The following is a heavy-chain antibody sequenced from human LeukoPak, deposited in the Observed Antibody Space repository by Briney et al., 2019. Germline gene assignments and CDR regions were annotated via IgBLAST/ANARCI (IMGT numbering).Heavy chain of an antibody. D-gene: IGHD3-10*01. Sequence: GGSLRHSCAASGFTFSSFGMHWVRQAPGKGLQWVAFIRYDGSNIYYADSVKGRFTISRDNSKNALYLQMSSRRAEDTAVYYCAKDISAYGSGTSADYWGQGTLVTVSS. CDR2: IRYDGSNI. CDR3: AKDISAYGSGTSADY. CDR1: GFTFSSFG. J-gene: IGHJ4*02. V-gene: IGHV3-30*02.